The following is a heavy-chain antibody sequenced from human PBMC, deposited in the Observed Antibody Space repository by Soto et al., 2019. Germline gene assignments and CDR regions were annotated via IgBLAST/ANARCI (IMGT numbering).Heavy chain of an antibody. CDR2: INSDGSTT. CDR1: GFTFSNYW. J-gene: IGHJ4*02. V-gene: IGHV3-74*01. D-gene: IGHD2-21*01. CDR3: ARDRTLVRDLDA. Sequence: GGSLRLSCAASGFTFSNYWMHWVRQAPGKGLVWVSRINSDGSTTSYADSVKGRFTISRDNAKNTLYLQMNSLTAEDTAVYYCARDRTLVRDLDAWGQGTRVTVSS.